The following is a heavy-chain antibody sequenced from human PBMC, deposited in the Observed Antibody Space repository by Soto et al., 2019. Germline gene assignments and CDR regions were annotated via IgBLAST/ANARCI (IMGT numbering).Heavy chain of an antibody. CDR2: ISDDSSRT. V-gene: IGHV3-23*01. J-gene: IGHJ5*01. D-gene: IGHD3-16*01. Sequence: PGGSLRLSGAASGFTFRSYATNWVRQAPGRGLEWVSFISDDSSRTYYADAVKGRFTISRDNSKYTLYLQMNSLTAEDTAVYACVKGGWLDFWGQGTLVTVSS. CDR1: GFTFRSYA. CDR3: VKGGWLDF.